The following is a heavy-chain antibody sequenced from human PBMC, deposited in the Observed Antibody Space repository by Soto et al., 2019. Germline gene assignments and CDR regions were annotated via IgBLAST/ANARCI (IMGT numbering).Heavy chain of an antibody. CDR1: GFTFSSYA. V-gene: IGHV3-30-3*01. J-gene: IGHJ6*02. CDR2: ISYDGSNK. D-gene: IGHD6-19*01. Sequence: QVQLVESGGGVVQPGRSLRLSCAASGFTFSSYAMHWVRQAPGKGLEWVAVISYDGSNKYYADSVKGRFTISRDNSKNTLYLQMNSLRAEDTALYYCARGEQWLNDGMDVWGQGTTVTVSS. CDR3: ARGEQWLNDGMDV.